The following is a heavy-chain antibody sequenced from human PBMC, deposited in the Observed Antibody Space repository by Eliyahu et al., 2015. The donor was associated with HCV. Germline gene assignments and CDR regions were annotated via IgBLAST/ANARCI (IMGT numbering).Heavy chain of an antibody. J-gene: IGHJ2*01. D-gene: IGHD2-21*01. CDR1: GGSISSSVYY. CDR3: RVYSVSQGAPQNWHFDL. CDR2: IYSSGST. Sequence: QLQLQESGPRLVKPSETLSLTCTVSGGSISSSVYYWGWIRQPPGKGLEWVGSIYSSGSTFYSPSLTSRVTISVDTSRNQFSLRLASVSAADTAIYYCRVYSVSQGAPQNWHFDLWGRGTLVTVSP. V-gene: IGHV4-39*01.